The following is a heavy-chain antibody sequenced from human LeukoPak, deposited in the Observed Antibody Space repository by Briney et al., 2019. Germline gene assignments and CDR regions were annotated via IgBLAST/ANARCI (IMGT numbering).Heavy chain of an antibody. CDR2: INPSGGST. V-gene: IGHV1-46*01. D-gene: IGHD4-11*01. Sequence: ASVKVSCKASGYTFTGYYMHWVRQAPGQGLEWMGIINPSGGSTSYAQKFQGRVTMTRDMSTSTVYMELSSLRSEDTAVYYCARGSTVTTFYYYYMDVWGKGATVAVSS. CDR1: GYTFTGYY. J-gene: IGHJ6*03. CDR3: ARGSTVTTFYYYYMDV.